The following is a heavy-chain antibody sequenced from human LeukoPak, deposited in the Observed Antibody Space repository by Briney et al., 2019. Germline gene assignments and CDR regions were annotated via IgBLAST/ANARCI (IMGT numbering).Heavy chain of an antibody. J-gene: IGHJ5*02. V-gene: IGHV4-39*01. CDR3: ARNLTTVVTPGAKYNYFDP. CDR1: GGSISSSSYY. Sequence: SETLSLTCTVSGGSISSSSYYWDWIRQPPGKGLELIGTIYYSGSTYYNPSLKSRVTISVDTSKNQFPLKLTSVTAADTAVYYCARNLTTVVTPGAKYNYFDPWGQGTLVTVSS. D-gene: IGHD4-23*01. CDR2: IYYSGST.